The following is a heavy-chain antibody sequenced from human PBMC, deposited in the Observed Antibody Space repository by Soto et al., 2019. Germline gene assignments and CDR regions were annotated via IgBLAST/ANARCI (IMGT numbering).Heavy chain of an antibody. CDR1: GGSMNTYY. J-gene: IGHJ4*02. V-gene: IGHV4-59*08. D-gene: IGHD3-22*01. CDR3: ARLGGYYQAFDQ. Sequence: PSETLSLTCTVSGGSMNTYYWGWFRQPPGKGLEWVGYIYYSGSTTYSPSLKSRVTISVDTSKNQFSLKLDSVTAADTAVYYCARLGGYYQAFDQWGQGSLLTVSS. CDR2: IYYSGST.